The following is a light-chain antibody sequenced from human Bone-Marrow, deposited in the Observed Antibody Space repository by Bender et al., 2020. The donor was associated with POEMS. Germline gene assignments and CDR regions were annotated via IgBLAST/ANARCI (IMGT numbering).Light chain of an antibody. CDR2: EVT. CDR3: CSYTTTTTWA. CDR1: SSDVGDYTA. V-gene: IGLV2-18*02. Sequence: QSALTQPPSASGSPGQSVTISCSGTSSDVGDYTAVSWYQQHPGRAPKLIIFEVTQRPSGVSDRFSGSKSGNTASLTISGLQPDDEASYHCCSYTTTTTWAFGGGTKVTVL. J-gene: IGLJ3*02.